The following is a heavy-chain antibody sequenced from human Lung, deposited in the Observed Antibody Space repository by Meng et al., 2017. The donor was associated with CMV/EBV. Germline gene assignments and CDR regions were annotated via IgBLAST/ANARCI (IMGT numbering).Heavy chain of an antibody. CDR1: RFTSSSYE. Sequence: GGSLRLSCAVSRFTSSSYEMNWVRQGPGEGLEWVPYISSSGSTIYYADSVKGRFTITRDNAKNSLYLQMNSRRAEDTAVDYCTGGPVYWGQGTLVTVSS. J-gene: IGHJ4*02. CDR3: TGGPVY. CDR2: ISSSGSTI. D-gene: IGHD6-19*01. V-gene: IGHV3-48*03.